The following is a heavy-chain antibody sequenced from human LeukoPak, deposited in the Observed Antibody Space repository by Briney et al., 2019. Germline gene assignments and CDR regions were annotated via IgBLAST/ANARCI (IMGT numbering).Heavy chain of an antibody. V-gene: IGHV4-34*01. D-gene: IGHD3-22*01. CDR1: GGSFSGYY. Sequence: PSETLSLTCAVYGGSFSGYYWSWIRQPPGKGLEWIGEIYHSGSTNYNPSLKSRVTISVDKSKNQFSLKLSSVTAADTAVYYCARDRGGSGYYSDAFDIWGQGTMVTVSS. CDR3: ARDRGGSGYYSDAFDI. CDR2: IYHSGST. J-gene: IGHJ3*02.